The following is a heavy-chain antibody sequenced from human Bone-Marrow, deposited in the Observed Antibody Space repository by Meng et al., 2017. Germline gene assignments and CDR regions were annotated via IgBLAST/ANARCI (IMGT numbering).Heavy chain of an antibody. CDR1: GYTFTSYY. V-gene: IGHV1-69*05. CDR3: ARGHNYVDY. D-gene: IGHD3-16*01. CDR2: IIPIFGTA. J-gene: IGHJ4*02. Sequence: SVKVSCKASGYTFTSYYMHWVRQAPGQGLEWMGGIIPIFGTANYAQKFQGRVTITTDESTSTAYMELSSLRSEDTAVYYCARGHNYVDYWGQGTLVTVSS.